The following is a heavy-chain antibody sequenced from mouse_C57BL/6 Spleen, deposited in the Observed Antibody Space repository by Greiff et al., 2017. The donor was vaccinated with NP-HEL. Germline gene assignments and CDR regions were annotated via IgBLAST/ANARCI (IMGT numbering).Heavy chain of an antibody. Sequence: EVQLVESGGGLVKPGGSLKLSCAASGFTFSDYGMHWVRQAPEKGLEWVAYISSGSSTIYYADTVKGRFTISRDNAKNTLFLQMTSLRSEDTAMYYCANYYGSSSLAMDYWGQGTSVTVSS. D-gene: IGHD1-1*01. V-gene: IGHV5-17*01. CDR2: ISSGSSTI. CDR3: ANYYGSSSLAMDY. J-gene: IGHJ4*01. CDR1: GFTFSDYG.